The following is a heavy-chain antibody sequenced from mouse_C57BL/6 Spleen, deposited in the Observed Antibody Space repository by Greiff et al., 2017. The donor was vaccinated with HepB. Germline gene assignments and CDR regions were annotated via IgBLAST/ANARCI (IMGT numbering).Heavy chain of an antibody. V-gene: IGHV14-4*01. CDR2: IDPENGDT. CDR1: GFNITDDY. D-gene: IGHD1-2*01. CDR3: AKGLRRGYFDV. Sequence: EVQLQLSGAELVRPGVSVKLSCTASGFNITDDYMHWVKQRPEQGLEWIGWIDPENGDTEYASKFQGKATITADTSSSTAYLQLSSMNSEDTAVYYCAKGLRRGYFDVWGTGTTVTVDS. J-gene: IGHJ1*03.